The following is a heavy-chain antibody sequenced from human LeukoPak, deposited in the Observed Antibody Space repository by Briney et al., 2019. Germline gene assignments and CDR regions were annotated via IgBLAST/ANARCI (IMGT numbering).Heavy chain of an antibody. Sequence: ASVKVSCKASGYTFTSYAMHWVRQAPGQRLEWMGWINAGNGNTKYSQKFQGRVTITRDTSASTAYMELSSLRSEDTAVYYCARGPLTHYDILTGYLIPFDYWGQGTLVTVSS. CDR2: INAGNGNT. CDR1: GYTFTSYA. J-gene: IGHJ4*02. V-gene: IGHV1-3*01. CDR3: ARGPLTHYDILTGYLIPFDY. D-gene: IGHD3-9*01.